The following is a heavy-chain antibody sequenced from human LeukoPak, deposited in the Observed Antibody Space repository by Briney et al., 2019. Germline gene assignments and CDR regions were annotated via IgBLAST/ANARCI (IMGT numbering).Heavy chain of an antibody. CDR3: ARGKRAPPNYYYMDV. CDR1: GYTFTGYY. CDR2: INPNSGGT. Sequence: ASVKVSCKASGYTFTGYYMHWVRQAPGQGLEWMGWINPNSGGTNYAQKFQGRVTITRNTSISTAYMELSSLRSEDTAVYYCARGKRAPPNYYYMDVWGKGTTVTVSS. D-gene: IGHD6-6*01. J-gene: IGHJ6*03. V-gene: IGHV1-2*02.